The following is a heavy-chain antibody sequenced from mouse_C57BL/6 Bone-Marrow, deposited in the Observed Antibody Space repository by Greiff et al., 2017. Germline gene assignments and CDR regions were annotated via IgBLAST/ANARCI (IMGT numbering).Heavy chain of an antibody. CDR3: TTRKD. D-gene: IGHD1-3*01. CDR2: IDPENGDT. CDR1: GFNIKDDY. Sequence: VQLKESGAELVRPGASVKLSCTASGFNIKDDYMHWVKQRPEQGLEWLGWIDPENGDTEYASKFQGKATITADTSSNTAYLQLSSLASEDTAVYYCTTRKDWGQGTTLTVSS. V-gene: IGHV14-4*01. J-gene: IGHJ2*01.